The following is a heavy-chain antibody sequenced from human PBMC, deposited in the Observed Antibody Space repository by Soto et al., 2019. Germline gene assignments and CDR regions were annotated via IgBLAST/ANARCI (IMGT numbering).Heavy chain of an antibody. J-gene: IGHJ6*02. D-gene: IGHD6-6*01. CDR3: ARTRSFTLGFYYDGMDV. V-gene: IGHV5-51*01. Sequence: ESLKHYCQGSGYSFASDWIGWVRQMPGKDLEWMGIIYPGDSDTRYSPSFQGQVTISADKSLRTAYLQWTSLKASDTALYYCARTRSFTLGFYYDGMDVWGQGTTVTVSS. CDR1: GYSFASDW. CDR2: IYPGDSDT.